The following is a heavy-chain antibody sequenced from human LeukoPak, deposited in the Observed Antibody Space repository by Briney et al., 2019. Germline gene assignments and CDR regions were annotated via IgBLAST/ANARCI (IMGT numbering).Heavy chain of an antibody. CDR3: ATAGNYRFDF. J-gene: IGHJ4*02. Sequence: PGGSLRLSCATSGVTFSSYWMHWVRQVPGKGLVWVSRMNPDGSVTNYADSVRGRFTSSRDNAKRTLFLQMNSLRAEDTAVYYCATAGNYRFDFWGQGTLVAVSS. CDR2: MNPDGSVT. V-gene: IGHV3-74*01. CDR1: GVTFSSYW. D-gene: IGHD3-16*02.